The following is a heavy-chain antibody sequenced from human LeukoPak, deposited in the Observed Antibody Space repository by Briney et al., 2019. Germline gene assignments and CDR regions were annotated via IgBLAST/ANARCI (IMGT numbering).Heavy chain of an antibody. Sequence: SETLSLTCTVSGGSISSSDYYWGWIRQPPGKGLEWIGSIYNSGSTYYNPALKSRVTISVDTSKHQFSLKLSSVTAADTAVYYCAAYYYDSSGYLWGQGTLVTVSS. V-gene: IGHV4-39*01. J-gene: IGHJ4*02. CDR3: AAYYYDSSGYL. D-gene: IGHD3-22*01. CDR1: GGSISSSDYY. CDR2: IYNSGST.